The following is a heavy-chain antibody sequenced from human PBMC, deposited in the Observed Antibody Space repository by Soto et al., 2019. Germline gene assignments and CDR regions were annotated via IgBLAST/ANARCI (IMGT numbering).Heavy chain of an antibody. CDR3: ARGGRGYEFDY. Sequence: EVQLVESGGGLVQPGGSLRLSCAASGFTFSSYAMHWVRQAPGKGLEYVSVISSNGGSTYYANSVKGRFTISRDNSKNTLYLQMGSLRAADMAVYYCARGGRGYEFDYWGQGTLVTVSS. D-gene: IGHD5-12*01. CDR2: ISSNGGST. CDR1: GFTFSSYA. V-gene: IGHV3-64*01. J-gene: IGHJ4*02.